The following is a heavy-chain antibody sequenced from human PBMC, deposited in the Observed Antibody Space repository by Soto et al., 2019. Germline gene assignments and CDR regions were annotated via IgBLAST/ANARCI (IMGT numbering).Heavy chain of an antibody. CDR3: AKAPVTLVFGTHFDY. V-gene: IGHV3-30*18. Sequence: PGGSLRLSCAASGFTFSSYGMHWVRQAPGKGLEWVAVISYDGSNKYYADSVKGRFTISRDNSKNTLYLQMNSLRAEDTAVYYCAKAPVTLVFGTHFDYWGQGTLVTVSS. D-gene: IGHD4-17*01. J-gene: IGHJ4*02. CDR2: ISYDGSNK. CDR1: GFTFSSYG.